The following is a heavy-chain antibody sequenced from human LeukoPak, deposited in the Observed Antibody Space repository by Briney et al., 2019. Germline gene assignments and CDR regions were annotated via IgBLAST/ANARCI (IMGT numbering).Heavy chain of an antibody. CDR2: INPNSGDT. J-gene: IGHJ4*02. Sequence: ASVKVSCKTSGYTFTGYYMHWVRQAPGQGLEWMGRINPNSGDTNYVQKFQGRVTMTGDTSITTAYMELNSLRSDDTAVYYCAKAKPQGSDRDFDYWGQGTLVTVSS. D-gene: IGHD1-14*01. CDR3: AKAKPQGSDRDFDY. V-gene: IGHV1-2*06. CDR1: GYTFTGYY.